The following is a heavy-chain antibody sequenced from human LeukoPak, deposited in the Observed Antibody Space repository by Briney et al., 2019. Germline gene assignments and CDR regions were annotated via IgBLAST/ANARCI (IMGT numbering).Heavy chain of an antibody. Sequence: GGSLRLSCAASGFTFSSYGMSWVRQAPGKGLEWVSAISGSGGSTYYADSVKGRFTISRDNSKNTLYLQMNGLRAEGTAVYYCAKYGAITRVNWFEPWGQGTLVTVSS. CDR3: AKYGAITRVNWFEP. D-gene: IGHD3-10*01. CDR2: ISGSGGST. J-gene: IGHJ5*02. CDR1: GFTFSSYG. V-gene: IGHV3-23*01.